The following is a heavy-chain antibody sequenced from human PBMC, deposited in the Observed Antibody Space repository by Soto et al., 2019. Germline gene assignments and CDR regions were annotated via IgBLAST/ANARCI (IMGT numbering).Heavy chain of an antibody. V-gene: IGHV1-69*02. CDR3: ARGQMTTVTPIDY. J-gene: IGHJ4*02. Sequence: QVQLVQSGAEVKKPGSSVKVSCKASGGTFSSYTISWVRQAPGQGLEWMGRIIPILGIANYAQKFQGRVTITADKSTSTAYMELCSLRSEDTAVYYCARGQMTTVTPIDYWGQGTLVTVSS. D-gene: IGHD4-17*01. CDR1: GGTFSSYT. CDR2: IIPILGIA.